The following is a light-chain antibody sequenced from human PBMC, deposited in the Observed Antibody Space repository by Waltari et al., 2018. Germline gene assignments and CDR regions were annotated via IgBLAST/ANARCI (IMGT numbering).Light chain of an antibody. CDR3: QSADTSGSWV. V-gene: IGLV3-25*03. Sequence: SYELTQPPSVSVSPGQTARITCSGAALPKDDAQRYLQKPGQVPVLVMYKDTKRPSGIPERFSGSTSGTTVTLTIGGVQAEDEAEYYCQSADTSGSWVFGGGTKLTVL. CDR2: KDT. CDR1: ALPKDD. J-gene: IGLJ3*02.